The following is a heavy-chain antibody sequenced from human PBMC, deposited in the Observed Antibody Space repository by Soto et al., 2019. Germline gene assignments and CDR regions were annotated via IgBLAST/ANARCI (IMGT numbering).Heavy chain of an antibody. Sequence: EVQLLESGGGLVQPGGSLRLSCAASGFTFSSYAMSWVRQAPGKGLEWGSTLSGSGDRTYYADSVKGRFTISRDISKNTLYLQMNSLRVEDTAVYFCAKVGPMYYFDYWGQGTLVTVSS. CDR2: LSGSGDRT. J-gene: IGHJ4*02. CDR3: AKVGPMYYFDY. CDR1: GFTFSSYA. V-gene: IGHV3-23*01.